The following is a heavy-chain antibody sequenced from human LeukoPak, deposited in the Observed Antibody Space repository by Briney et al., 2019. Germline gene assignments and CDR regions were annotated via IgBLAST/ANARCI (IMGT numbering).Heavy chain of an antibody. CDR3: ARDQGSLTRSWYTGY. V-gene: IGHV1-2*06. CDR1: GYTFTGYH. D-gene: IGHD6-13*01. Sequence: ASVKVSCKASGYTFTGYHIHWVRQAPGQGPEWMGRINPYSGDTNFAQKFQGRVTMTRDTSVTTAYMDLSSLTPDDTAVYFCARDQGSLTRSWYTGYWGQGTQVTVSS. J-gene: IGHJ4*02. CDR2: INPYSGDT.